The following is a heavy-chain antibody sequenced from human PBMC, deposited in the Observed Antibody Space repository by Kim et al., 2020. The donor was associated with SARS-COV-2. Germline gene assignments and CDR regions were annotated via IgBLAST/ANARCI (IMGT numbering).Heavy chain of an antibody. V-gene: IGHV3-74*01. CDR1: GFTFSSYW. D-gene: IGHD2-8*01. Sequence: GGSLRLSCAASGFTFSSYWMHWVRQAPGKGLVWVSRINSDGSTTNYADSVKGRFTISRDNAKNTLYLQMNSLRAEDTAVYYCARAGGGYCTNGVCYGPTGHYVMEVWGQGTTVTVSS. J-gene: IGHJ6*02. CDR3: ARAGGGYCTNGVCYGPTGHYVMEV. CDR2: INSDGSTT.